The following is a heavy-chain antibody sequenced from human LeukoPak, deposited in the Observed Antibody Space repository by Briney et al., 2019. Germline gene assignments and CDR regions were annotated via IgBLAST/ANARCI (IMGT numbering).Heavy chain of an antibody. CDR1: GYSIPSYW. V-gene: IGHV5-10-1*01. CDR2: VDPGDSYT. D-gene: IGHD6-6*01. Sequence: GEPLKISCQGSGYSIPSYWISWVRPRPGKRQERMGRVDPGDSYTNYSPYYQVHVTISADKPISTAYLQWSILKASDTAMYYCARRKYSSSYAQDYFDYWGQGTLVTVSS. CDR3: ARRKYSSSYAQDYFDY. J-gene: IGHJ4*02.